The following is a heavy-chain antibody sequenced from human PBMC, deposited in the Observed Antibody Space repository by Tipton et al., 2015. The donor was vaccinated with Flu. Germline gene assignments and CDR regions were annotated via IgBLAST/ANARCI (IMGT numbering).Heavy chain of an antibody. CDR3: ARVAGGSFDY. V-gene: IGHV4-59*01. CDR1: GGSISSYY. CDR2: IYYSGST. D-gene: IGHD2-8*02. Sequence: TLSLTCTVSGGSISSYYWSWIRQPPGKGLEWIGYIYYSGSTNYNPSLKSRVTISVDTSKNQFSLKLTSVTAADTALYYCARVAGGSFDYWGQGTLVTVSS. J-gene: IGHJ4*02.